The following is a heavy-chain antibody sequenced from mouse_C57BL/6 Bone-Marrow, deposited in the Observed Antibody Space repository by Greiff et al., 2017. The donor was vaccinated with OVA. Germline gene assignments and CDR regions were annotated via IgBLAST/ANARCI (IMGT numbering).Heavy chain of an antibody. CDR1: GFTFSSYA. J-gene: IGHJ4*01. Sequence: EVKLMESGGGLVKPGGSLKLSCAASGFTFSSYAMSWVRQTPEKRLEWVATISDGGSYTYYPDNVKGRFTISRDNAKNNLYLQMSHLKSEDTAMYYCAIIPEAMDYWGQGTSVTVSS. CDR3: AIIPEAMDY. V-gene: IGHV5-4*03. D-gene: IGHD2-4*01. CDR2: ISDGGSYT.